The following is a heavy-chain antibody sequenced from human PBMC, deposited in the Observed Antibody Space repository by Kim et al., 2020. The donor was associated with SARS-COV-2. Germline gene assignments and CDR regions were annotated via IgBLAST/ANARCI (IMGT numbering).Heavy chain of an antibody. CDR2: LSGSGAST. CDR3: AKGSGAVAGTMV. CDR1: GFTFSTYP. J-gene: IGHJ4*02. D-gene: IGHD6-19*01. Sequence: GSLRLSCSASGFTFSTYPMIWVRQAPGKGLEWVSGLSGSGASTFYADSVRGRFTISRDNSKNTLFLQMNSLRAEDTAFYYCAKGSGAVAGTMVWGQGTLVTVSS. V-gene: IGHV3-23*01.